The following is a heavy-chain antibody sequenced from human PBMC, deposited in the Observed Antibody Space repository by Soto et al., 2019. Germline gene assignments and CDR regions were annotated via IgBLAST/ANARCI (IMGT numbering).Heavy chain of an antibody. V-gene: IGHV4-59*12. J-gene: IGHJ4*02. Sequence: SETLSLTCTVSGGSISSYYWSWIRQPPGKGLEWIGYIYYSGSTNYNPSLKSRVTISVDTSKNQFSLKLSSVTAADTAVYYCARGNPPLRYFDWPMFDYWGQGTLVTVSS. CDR3: ARGNPPLRYFDWPMFDY. CDR1: GGSISSYY. D-gene: IGHD3-9*01. CDR2: IYYSGST.